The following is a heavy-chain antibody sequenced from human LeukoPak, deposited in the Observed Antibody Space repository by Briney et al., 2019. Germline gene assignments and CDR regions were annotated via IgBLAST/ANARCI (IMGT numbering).Heavy chain of an antibody. CDR2: ISSSGSTI. Sequence: PGGSLRLSCAASGFTFSSYEMNWVRQAPGKGLEWVSYISSSGSTIYYADSVKGRFTISRDNSKNTLYLQMNSLRAEDTAVYYCARDHPYCSGGSCHGGNFDYWGQGTLVTVSS. J-gene: IGHJ4*02. CDR1: GFTFSSYE. V-gene: IGHV3-48*03. D-gene: IGHD2-15*01. CDR3: ARDHPYCSGGSCHGGNFDY.